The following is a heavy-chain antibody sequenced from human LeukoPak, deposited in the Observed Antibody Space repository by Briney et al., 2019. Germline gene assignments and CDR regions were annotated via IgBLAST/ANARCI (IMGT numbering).Heavy chain of an antibody. J-gene: IGHJ3*02. D-gene: IGHD1-1*01. Sequence: HPGGSLRLSCAASGFTFSSYAMSWVRQAPGKGLEWVSAISGGGGATFYADSVKGRFTISRDNSKNTLYLQMNGLGAEDTAVYYCAKDRRGNAPRGAFDIWGQGTMVTVSS. CDR1: GFTFSSYA. V-gene: IGHV3-23*01. CDR3: AKDRRGNAPRGAFDI. CDR2: ISGGGGAT.